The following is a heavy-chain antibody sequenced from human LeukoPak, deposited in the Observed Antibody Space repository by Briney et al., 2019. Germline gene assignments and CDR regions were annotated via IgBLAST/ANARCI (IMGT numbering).Heavy chain of an antibody. CDR1: GFTFSDYY. J-gene: IGHJ3*02. CDR2: ISSGGSTI. V-gene: IGHV3-11*01. Sequence: PGGSLRLSCAASGFTFSDYYINWIRQAPGKGLEWVSYISSGGSTIYYADSVKGRFTISRDNAKNSLYLQMNSLRAEDTAVYHCARDRTGYSSDDAFDIWGQGTMVTVSS. D-gene: IGHD3-9*01. CDR3: ARDRTGYSSDDAFDI.